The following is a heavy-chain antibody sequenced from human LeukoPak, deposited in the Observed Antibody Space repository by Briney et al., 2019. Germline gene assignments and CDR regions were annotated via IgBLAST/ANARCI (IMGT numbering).Heavy chain of an antibody. V-gene: IGHV3-53*01. CDR2: TYSGGST. CDR1: GFTVSSHY. CDR3: ARGVATIPDY. D-gene: IGHD5-12*01. J-gene: IGHJ4*02. Sequence: PGGSLRLSCEASGFTVSSHYMNWVRQAPGKGLEWVSVTYSGGSTYYADSVKGRFTISRDNSKNTLYLQMNGLRAEDTAVYYCARGVATIPDYWGQGTLVTVSS.